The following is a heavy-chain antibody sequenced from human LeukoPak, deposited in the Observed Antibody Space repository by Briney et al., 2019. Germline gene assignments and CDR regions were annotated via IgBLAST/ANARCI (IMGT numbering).Heavy chain of an antibody. CDR2: IYYSGST. Sequence: GSLRLSCAASGFTFSTYCMSWVRQAPGKGLEWIGYIYYSGSTNYNPSLKSRVTISVDPSKNQFSLKLSSVTAADTAVYYCARVSSGYYYYFDYWGQGTLVTVSS. D-gene: IGHD3-22*01. CDR3: ARVSSGYYYYFDY. CDR1: GFTFSTYC. V-gene: IGHV4-59*08. J-gene: IGHJ4*02.